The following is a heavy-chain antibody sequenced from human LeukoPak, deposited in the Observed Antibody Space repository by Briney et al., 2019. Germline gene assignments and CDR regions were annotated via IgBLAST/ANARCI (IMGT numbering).Heavy chain of an antibody. V-gene: IGHV4-39*07. D-gene: IGHD2-15*01. CDR2: IYYSGST. Sequence: SETLSLTCTVSGGSIGSSSYYWGWIRQPPGKGLNWIGSIYYSGSTYYNPSLKSRVTISVDTSKNQFSLKLSSVTAADTAVYYCARCVVVVAATPGDWFDPWGQGTLVTVSS. J-gene: IGHJ5*02. CDR3: ARCVVVVAATPGDWFDP. CDR1: GGSIGSSSYY.